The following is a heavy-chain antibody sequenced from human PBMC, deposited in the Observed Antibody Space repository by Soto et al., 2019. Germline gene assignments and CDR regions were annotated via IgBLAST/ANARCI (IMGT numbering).Heavy chain of an antibody. J-gene: IGHJ6*02. Sequence: EASVKVSCKASGYTFTGYYMHWVRQAPGQGLEWMGWINPNSGGTNYAQKFQGRVTMTRDTSISTAYMELSRLRSDDTAVYYCARALIAAAGSVDYYGMDFWGQGSTVTVSS. CDR3: ARALIAAAGSVDYYGMDF. CDR2: INPNSGGT. CDR1: GYTFTGYY. V-gene: IGHV1-2*02. D-gene: IGHD6-13*01.